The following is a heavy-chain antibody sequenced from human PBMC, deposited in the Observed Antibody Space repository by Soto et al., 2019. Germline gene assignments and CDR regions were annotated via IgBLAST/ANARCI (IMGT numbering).Heavy chain of an antibody. D-gene: IGHD2-2*01. Sequence: PSETLSLTCAVYGGSFSGYYWSWIRQPPGKGLEWIGEINHSGSTNYNPSLKSRVTISVDTSKNQFSLKLSSVAAADTAVYYCARGPLGYCSSTSCRGWFDPWGQGTLVTVSS. V-gene: IGHV4-34*01. CDR1: GGSFSGYY. J-gene: IGHJ5*02. CDR2: INHSGST. CDR3: ARGPLGYCSSTSCRGWFDP.